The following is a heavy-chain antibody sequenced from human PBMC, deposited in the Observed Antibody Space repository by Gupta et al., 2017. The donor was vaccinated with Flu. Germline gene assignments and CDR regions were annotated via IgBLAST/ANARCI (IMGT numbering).Heavy chain of an antibody. V-gene: IGHV4-38-2*01. CDR3: ARGPVAVRGVIPRRFDY. J-gene: IGHJ4*02. CDR1: GYSISRGSY. D-gene: IGHD3-10*01. Sequence: QVQLQESGPGLVKPSEPLSLTYAVSGYSISRGSYWGWHRQPPGQGLEWIGNNYHGENTYYNPSLKSRVTISIDTSRDQFSLKLTSVTAADTAMYYCARGPVAVRGVIPRRFDYWGQGTLVTVSS. CDR2: NYHGENT.